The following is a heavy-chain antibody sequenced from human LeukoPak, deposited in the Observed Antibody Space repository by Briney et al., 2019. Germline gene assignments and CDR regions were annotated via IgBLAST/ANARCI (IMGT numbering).Heavy chain of an antibody. D-gene: IGHD6-6*01. CDR3: AKEAARPGHAFDI. CDR1: GGSSSSYY. CDR2: IYYTGST. Sequence: SETLSLTCTVSGGSSSSYYWSWIRQPPGKGLEWIGYIYYTGSTNYNPSLKNRVTISIDTSKNQFSLKLTSVTAADTAVYYCAKEAARPGHAFDIWGQGTMVTVSS. V-gene: IGHV4-59*01. J-gene: IGHJ3*02.